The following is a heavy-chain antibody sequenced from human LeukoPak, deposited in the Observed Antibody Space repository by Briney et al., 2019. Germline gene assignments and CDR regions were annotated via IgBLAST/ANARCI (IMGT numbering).Heavy chain of an antibody. V-gene: IGHV4-59*01. J-gene: IGHJ4*02. CDR2: VSYSGST. D-gene: IGHD2-15*01. Sequence: SETLSLTCAVSGGSISSDYWSWIRQPPGKGLEWIGYVSYSGSTIYNPSLESRVTISVDTSKNQFSLQLSSVTAADTAVYYCARIHRYCSGGACYVLDNWGQGTLVAVSS. CDR1: GGSISSDY. CDR3: ARIHRYCSGGACYVLDN.